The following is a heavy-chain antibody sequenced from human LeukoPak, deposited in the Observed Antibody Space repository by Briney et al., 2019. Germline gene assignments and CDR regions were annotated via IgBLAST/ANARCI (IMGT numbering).Heavy chain of an antibody. CDR3: ARGGPYGGNSAFDY. CDR2: ISSSSSYI. V-gene: IGHV3-21*04. D-gene: IGHD4-23*01. Sequence: GGSLRLSCAASGFTFSSYSMNWVRQAPGKGLEWVSSISSSSSYIYYADSVKGRFTISRDNAKNSLYLQMNYLKTEDTAVYYCARGGPYGGNSAFDYWGQGTLVTVSS. CDR1: GFTFSSYS. J-gene: IGHJ4*02.